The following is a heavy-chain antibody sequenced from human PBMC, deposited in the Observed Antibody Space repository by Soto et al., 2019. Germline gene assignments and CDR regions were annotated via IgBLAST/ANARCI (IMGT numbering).Heavy chain of an antibody. Sequence: EVQLVESGGGLVQPGGSLRLSCAASGFTFSSYEMNWVRQAPGKGLEWVSYISSSGSTIYYADSVKGRFTISRDNAKNSLCLQMNSLRAEDTAVYYCAREGAAADLYYFDYWGQGTLVTVSS. CDR1: GFTFSSYE. D-gene: IGHD6-13*01. CDR2: ISSSGSTI. J-gene: IGHJ4*02. V-gene: IGHV3-48*03. CDR3: AREGAAADLYYFDY.